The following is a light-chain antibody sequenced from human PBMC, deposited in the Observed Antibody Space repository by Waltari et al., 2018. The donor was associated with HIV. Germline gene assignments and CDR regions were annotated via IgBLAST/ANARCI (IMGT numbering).Light chain of an antibody. CDR3: QVWDSRRDWV. V-gene: IGLV3-21*02. CDR2: DDS. CDR1: NIGSKS. Sequence: SNVLPPPPSVSVAPGQPARTTCGGNNIGSKSVHWYQQKPGQAPVVVVFDDSDRPSGIPERFSGSNSANTATLTISTVEAGDEADYYCQVWDSRRDWVFGGGTKLTVL. J-gene: IGLJ3*02.